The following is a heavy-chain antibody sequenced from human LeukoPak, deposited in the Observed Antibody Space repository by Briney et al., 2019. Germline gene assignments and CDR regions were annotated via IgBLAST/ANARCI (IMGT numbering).Heavy chain of an antibody. CDR1: GFTFSDYY. D-gene: IGHD6-13*01. CDR3: ARAIAAAGNY. J-gene: IGHJ4*02. Sequence: GGSLRLSCAASGFTFSDYYMSWIRQAPGKGLEWVASISSSSGHIYYADSVRGRFTISRDNAKNSTYLHMNSLRAEDTAIYYCARAIAAAGNYWGQGTLVTVSS. CDR2: ISSSSGHI. V-gene: IGHV3-11*06.